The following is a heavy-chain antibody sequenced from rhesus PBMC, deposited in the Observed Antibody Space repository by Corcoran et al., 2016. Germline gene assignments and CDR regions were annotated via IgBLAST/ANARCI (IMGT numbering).Heavy chain of an antibody. CDR1: GFTFSNSW. CDR3: NLHSSWSGYY. D-gene: IGHD6-13*01. J-gene: IGHJ4*01. V-gene: IGHV3-30*01. CDR2: IKSKAEGGTS. Sequence: EVQLVESGGGLVQPGGSLRLSCAASGFTFSNSWMSWVRQAPGKGLEWVPRIKSKAEGGTSNYAASVKGRFTFSRDDSKKTLYLQMNSLKTEDTAVYYCNLHSSWSGYYWGQGVLVTVSS.